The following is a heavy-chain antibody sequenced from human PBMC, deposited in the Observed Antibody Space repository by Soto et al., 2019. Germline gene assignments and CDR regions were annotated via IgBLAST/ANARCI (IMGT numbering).Heavy chain of an antibody. CDR2: IYNSGST. D-gene: IGHD3-16*02. CDR1: GGSISSGGYS. V-gene: IGHV4-30-2*01. CDR3: ARGNDYVWGSYRKTYWYFDL. Sequence: QLQLQESGSGLVKPSQTLSLTCAVSGGSISSGGYSWSWIRQPPGKGLEWIGYIYNSGSTYYNPSLKSRVTISVDRSKNQFSLKLSSVTAADTAVYYCARGNDYVWGSYRKTYWYFDLWGRGTLVTVSS. J-gene: IGHJ2*01.